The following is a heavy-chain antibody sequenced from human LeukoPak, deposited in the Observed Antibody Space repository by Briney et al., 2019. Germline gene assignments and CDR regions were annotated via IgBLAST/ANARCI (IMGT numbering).Heavy chain of an antibody. CDR3: ASLIRDYGDYPDAFDI. Sequence: ASVKVSCKASGYTFTSYAMHWVRQAPGQRLEWMGWINAGNGNTKYSQKFQGRVTITRDTSASTAYMELSSLRSEDTAVYYCASLIRDYGDYPDAFDIWGQGTMVTVSS. J-gene: IGHJ3*02. V-gene: IGHV1-3*01. D-gene: IGHD4-17*01. CDR1: GYTFTSYA. CDR2: INAGNGNT.